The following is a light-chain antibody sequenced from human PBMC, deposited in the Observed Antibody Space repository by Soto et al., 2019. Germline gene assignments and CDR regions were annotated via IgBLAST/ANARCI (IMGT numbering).Light chain of an antibody. CDR2: GTS. CDR1: QSVSSY. V-gene: IGKV3-20*01. CDR3: QQYGSMWT. Sequence: EIVLTQSPATLSLSPGERATLSCRASQSVSSYLAWYQQKPGQAPRLVISGTSRRATGIPDRFSGSGSGTDFTLTINRLEPEDFAMYYCQQYGSMWTFGQGTKVDIK. J-gene: IGKJ1*01.